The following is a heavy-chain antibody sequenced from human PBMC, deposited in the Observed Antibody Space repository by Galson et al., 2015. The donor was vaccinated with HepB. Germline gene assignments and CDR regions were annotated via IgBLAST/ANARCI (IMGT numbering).Heavy chain of an antibody. V-gene: IGHV3-48*04. D-gene: IGHD2/OR15-2a*01. CDR3: ARDPVRKLSIMTFKKNSYYFDY. CDR1: GFTFSDYS. J-gene: IGHJ4*02. Sequence: SLRLSCAASGFTFSDYSMNWVRQAPGKGLEWISYISSTSSTTYYADSVKGRFTISRDNANNSLYLQLNSLRAEDTGVYYCARDPVRKLSIMTFKKNSYYFDYWGQGTPVTVSS. CDR2: ISSTSSTT.